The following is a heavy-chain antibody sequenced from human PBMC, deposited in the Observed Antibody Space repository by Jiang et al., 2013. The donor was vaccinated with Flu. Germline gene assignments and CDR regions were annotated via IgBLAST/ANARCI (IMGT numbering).Heavy chain of an antibody. Sequence: GLVKPSQTLSLTCNVSGLPINTRDFFWSWIRQSPGRGFDWIGYIQNSGDSYYNPSLKSRATISVDMSKNQFSLHLTSVTAADTAVYYCAGTVVDAWHGDLVGDWIDPWGQGTLVIVSS. V-gene: IGHV4-30-4*08. D-gene: IGHD2-21*01. CDR1: GLPINTRDFF. CDR2: IQNSGDS. J-gene: IGHJ5*02. CDR3: AGTVVDAWHGDLVGDWIDP.